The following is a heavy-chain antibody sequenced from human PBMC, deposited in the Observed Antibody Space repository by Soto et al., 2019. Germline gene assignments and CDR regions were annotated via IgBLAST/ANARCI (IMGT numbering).Heavy chain of an antibody. D-gene: IGHD1-26*01. CDR1: GGSTSRSHW. CDR2: IHRDGVT. V-gene: IGHV4-4*02. J-gene: IGHJ4*02. CDR3: AGRPEIHPR. Sequence: QVHLQESGPGLVKPSETLSLTCAISGGSTSRSHWWTWVRQPPGEGLEWIGEIHRDGVTNYNSSLKSRLTISLDHSRNQFSLSLTSVTAADAAVYFCAGRPEIHPRWGQGILVPVSS.